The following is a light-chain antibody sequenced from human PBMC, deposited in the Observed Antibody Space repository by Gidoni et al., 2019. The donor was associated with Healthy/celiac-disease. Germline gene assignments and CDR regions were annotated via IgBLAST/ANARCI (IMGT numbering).Light chain of an antibody. Sequence: EIVFTQSPATLSLSPGETATLSCSASQSVSSYLAWYQQKPGQAPSLLIYDASSRATGIPARFSGSGSGTDFTLTISSLEPEDFAVYYCQQRSNWPPVMYTFGQGTKLEIK. CDR2: DAS. CDR3: QQRSNWPPVMYT. CDR1: QSVSSY. V-gene: IGKV3-11*01. J-gene: IGKJ2*01.